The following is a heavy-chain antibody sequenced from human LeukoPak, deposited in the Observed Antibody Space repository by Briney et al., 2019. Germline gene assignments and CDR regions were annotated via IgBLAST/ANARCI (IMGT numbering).Heavy chain of an antibody. CDR3: VRGYCVGSSCSRAY. V-gene: IGHV3-74*01. D-gene: IGHD2-15*01. Sequence: GGSLRLSCAASGFTFSNYWMYWVRQGPGKGLVWVSRIKTDGSSTTYADSVKGRFTISRDNAKSTLYLQMNSLRAEDTAVYYCVRGYCVGSSCSRAYWGQGTLVTVSS. CDR2: IKTDGSST. J-gene: IGHJ4*02. CDR1: GFTFSNYW.